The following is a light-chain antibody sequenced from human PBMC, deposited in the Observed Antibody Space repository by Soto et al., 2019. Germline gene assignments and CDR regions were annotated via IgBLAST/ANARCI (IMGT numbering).Light chain of an antibody. CDR2: GAS. CDR1: QGVSSSY. J-gene: IGKJ1*01. Sequence: SVLTQSPGTLSLSAGERATLSCRASQGVSSSYLAWYQQKPGQAPRVVIYGASSRATGIPDRFRGSGSGTDFTLTISRLEPEDFAVYYCQQSATSTWTFGQGTKV. CDR3: QQSATSTWT. V-gene: IGKV3-20*01.